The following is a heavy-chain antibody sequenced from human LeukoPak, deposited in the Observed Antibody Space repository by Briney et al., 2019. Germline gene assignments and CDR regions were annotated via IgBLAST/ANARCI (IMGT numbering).Heavy chain of an antibody. J-gene: IGHJ4*02. CDR1: GYSISSGYY. V-gene: IGHV4-38-2*02. CDR2: IYHSGST. Sequence: NPSETLSLTCTVSGYSISSGYYWGWIRQPPGKGLEWIGSIYHSGSTYYNPSLKSRVTISVDTSKNQFSLKLSSVTAADMAVCYCARDDHREMYSSGWYPYWGQGTLVTVSS. CDR3: ARDDHREMYSSGWYPY. D-gene: IGHD6-19*01.